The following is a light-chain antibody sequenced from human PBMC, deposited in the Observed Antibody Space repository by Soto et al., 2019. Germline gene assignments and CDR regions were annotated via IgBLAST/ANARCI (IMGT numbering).Light chain of an antibody. CDR2: GAS. Sequence: EIVLTQSPGTLSLSPGARATLSCRASQSVSSSYLAWYQQKPGQAPRLLIYGASSRATGIPDRFSGSGSGTDFTLTISRLEPEDLAVYYCQQYGSSPETFGQGTKVEIK. V-gene: IGKV3-20*01. J-gene: IGKJ1*01. CDR1: QSVSSSY. CDR3: QQYGSSPET.